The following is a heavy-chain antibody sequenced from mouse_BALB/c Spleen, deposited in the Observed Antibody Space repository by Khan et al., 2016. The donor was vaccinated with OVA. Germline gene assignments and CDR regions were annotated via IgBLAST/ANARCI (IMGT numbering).Heavy chain of an antibody. CDR2: IWSGGST. V-gene: IGHV2-2*02. D-gene: IGHD1-2*01. Sequence: QVQLQQSGPGLVQPSQSLSITCTVSGFSLTSYGVHWVRQSPGKGLEWLGVIWSGGSTDYNAAFISRLSISKDNSKSQVFFKMNSLQANDTAIYYSAITEDYYGWGYAMDYWGQGTSVTVSS. CDR1: GFSLTSYG. CDR3: AITEDYYGWGYAMDY. J-gene: IGHJ4*01.